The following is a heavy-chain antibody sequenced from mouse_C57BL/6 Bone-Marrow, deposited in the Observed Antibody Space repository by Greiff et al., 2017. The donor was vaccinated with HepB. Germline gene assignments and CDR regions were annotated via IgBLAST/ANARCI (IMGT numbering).Heavy chain of an antibody. D-gene: IGHD1-1*01. CDR2: IDPSDSYT. CDR1: GYTFTSYW. J-gene: IGHJ3*01. Sequence: QVQLQQSGAELVMPGASVKLSCKASGYTFTSYWMHWVKQRPGQGLEWIGEIDPSDSYTNYNQKFKGKSTLTVDKSSSTAYMQLSSLTSEDSAVYYCARGYYYYVGAYWGQGTLVTVSA. V-gene: IGHV1-69*01. CDR3: ARGYYYYVGAY.